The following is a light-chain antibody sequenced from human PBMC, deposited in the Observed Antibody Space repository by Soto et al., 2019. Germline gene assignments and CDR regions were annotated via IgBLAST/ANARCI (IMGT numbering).Light chain of an antibody. CDR1: QSISRW. Sequence: DIQMTQSPSTLSASVGDRVNITCRASQSISRWLAWYQQRPGKAPKILIFDASILKSGVPSRFSGSGSGTEFTLTISSLQPDDFATYYCQQYNNYLTWTFGQGTKVEVK. V-gene: IGKV1-5*01. J-gene: IGKJ1*01. CDR3: QQYNNYLTWT. CDR2: DAS.